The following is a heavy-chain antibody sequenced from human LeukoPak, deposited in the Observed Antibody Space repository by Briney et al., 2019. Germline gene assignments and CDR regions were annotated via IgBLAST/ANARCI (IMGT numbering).Heavy chain of an antibody. V-gene: IGHV3-30*02. CDR1: GFTFSNYG. CDR2: IKYDGTNK. J-gene: IGHJ4*02. D-gene: IGHD5-18*01. CDR3: ARGGYSSGSIDY. Sequence: PGGSLRLSCAASGFTFSNYGMHWARQAPGKGLEWLAFIKYDGTNKYYADSVKGRFTISRDNSKNILYLQMNSPRAEDAAVYYCARGGYSSGSIDYWGQGTLVTVSS.